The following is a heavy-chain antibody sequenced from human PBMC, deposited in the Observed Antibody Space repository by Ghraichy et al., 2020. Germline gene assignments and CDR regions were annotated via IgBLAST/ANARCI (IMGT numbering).Heavy chain of an antibody. CDR2: ISGSGGST. V-gene: IGHV3-23*01. J-gene: IGHJ4*02. D-gene: IGHD2-15*01. CDR1: GFTFSSYA. Sequence: GESLNISCAASGFTFSSYAMSWVRQAPGKGLEWVSAISGSGGSTYYADSVKGRFTISRDNSKNTLYLQMNSLRAEDTAVYYCASSLLGYCSGGSCYLNDYWGQGTLVTVSS. CDR3: ASSLLGYCSGGSCYLNDY.